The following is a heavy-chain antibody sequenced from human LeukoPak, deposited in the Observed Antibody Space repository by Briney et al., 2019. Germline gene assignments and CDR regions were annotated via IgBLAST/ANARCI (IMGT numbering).Heavy chain of an antibody. CDR3: ARPEAGYNYYDY. CDR2: IYYSGST. D-gene: IGHD5-24*01. CDR1: GGSISSYY. J-gene: IGHJ4*02. Sequence: PSETLSLTCTVSGGSISSYYWSWIRQPPGKGLEWIGYIYYSGSTNYNPSLKSRVTISVDTSKNQFSLKLSSVTAADTAVYYCARPEAGYNYYDYWGQGTLVTVSS. V-gene: IGHV4-59*08.